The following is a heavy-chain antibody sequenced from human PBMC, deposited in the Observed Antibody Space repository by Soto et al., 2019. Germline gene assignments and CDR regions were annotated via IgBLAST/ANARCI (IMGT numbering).Heavy chain of an antibody. CDR1: SGSISSSNW. D-gene: IGHD4-17*01. Sequence: QVQLQESGPGLVKPSGTLSLTCAASSGSISSSNWWSWVRQPPGKGLEWIGEIYHSGSTNYNPSLKSRVTISVDKSKNQFSLKLSSVTASDTAVYYCARVHTDYGDYVAAFDIWGQGTMVTVSS. CDR2: IYHSGST. V-gene: IGHV4-4*02. CDR3: ARVHTDYGDYVAAFDI. J-gene: IGHJ3*02.